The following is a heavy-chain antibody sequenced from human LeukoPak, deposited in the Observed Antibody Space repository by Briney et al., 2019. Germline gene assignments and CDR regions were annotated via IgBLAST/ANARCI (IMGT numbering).Heavy chain of an antibody. CDR1: GDSISTYY. CDR3: ARDLPSYYFGSGNMFDP. D-gene: IGHD3-10*01. J-gene: IGHJ5*02. Sequence: SETLSLTCSVSGDSISTYYWSWIRQPAGKGLEWIGRIYTTERTNYNSFLKSRVTMSKDTSKNQVSLRLSSVTAADTAVCYCARDLPSYYFGSGNMFDPWGPGILVTVSS. CDR2: IYTTERT. V-gene: IGHV4-4*07.